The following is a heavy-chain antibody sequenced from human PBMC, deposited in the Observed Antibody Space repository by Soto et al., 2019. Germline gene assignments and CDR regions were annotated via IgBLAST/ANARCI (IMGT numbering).Heavy chain of an antibody. D-gene: IGHD3-3*01. J-gene: IGHJ6*01. CDR2: ISTNGGST. CDR3: TSTIFGVVIPGGYYYGMDV. V-gene: IGHV3-64D*06. CDR1: GFTFSIYA. Sequence: PGGSLRLSCSASGFTFSIYAMHWVRQAPGKGLEYVSSISTNGGSTDYADSVKGRFTISRDNSKNTVYLQMSSLRVEDTAVYYCTSTIFGVVIPGGYYYGMDVWGQGTTVTV.